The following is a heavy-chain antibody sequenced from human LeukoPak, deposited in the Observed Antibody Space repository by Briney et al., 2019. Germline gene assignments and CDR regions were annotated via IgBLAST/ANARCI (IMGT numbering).Heavy chain of an antibody. V-gene: IGHV4-59*01. Sequence: SETLSLTCTVSGDSITSYYWSWIRQPPGKGLEWIGYIYYSGSTDYNSSLKSRVTISIDTSKNQFSLKLSSVTAADTAVYYCAREAGRIGYCSGGSCLGDAFDIWGQGTMVTVSS. CDR1: GDSITSYY. J-gene: IGHJ3*02. D-gene: IGHD2-15*01. CDR3: AREAGRIGYCSGGSCLGDAFDI. CDR2: IYYSGST.